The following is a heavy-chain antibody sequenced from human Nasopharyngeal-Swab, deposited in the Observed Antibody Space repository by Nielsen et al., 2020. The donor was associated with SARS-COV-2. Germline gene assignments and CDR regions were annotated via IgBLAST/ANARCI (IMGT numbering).Heavy chain of an antibody. D-gene: IGHD3-10*01. CDR2: IYYSGST. V-gene: IGHV4-59*13. CDR1: GGSISSYY. CDR3: ARSDGSGSTVVFDY. J-gene: IGHJ4*02. Sequence: SETLSLTCTVSGGSISSYYWSWIRQPPGKGLEWIGYIYYSGSTNYNPSLKSRVTISVDTSKNQFSLKLSSVTAADTAVYYCARSDGSGSTVVFDYWGQGTLVTVSS.